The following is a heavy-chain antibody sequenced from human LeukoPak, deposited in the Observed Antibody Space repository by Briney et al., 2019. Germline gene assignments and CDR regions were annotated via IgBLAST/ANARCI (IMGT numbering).Heavy chain of an antibody. Sequence: SVKVSCKASGGIFSSYTISWVRQAPGQGLEWMGRIIPILGIANYAQKFQGRVTITADKSTSTAYMELSSLRSEDTAVYYCARHVDTAMVIWDHNYYYYGMDVWGQGTTVTVSS. D-gene: IGHD5-18*01. CDR1: GGIFSSYT. V-gene: IGHV1-69*02. J-gene: IGHJ6*02. CDR2: IIPILGIA. CDR3: ARHVDTAMVIWDHNYYYYGMDV.